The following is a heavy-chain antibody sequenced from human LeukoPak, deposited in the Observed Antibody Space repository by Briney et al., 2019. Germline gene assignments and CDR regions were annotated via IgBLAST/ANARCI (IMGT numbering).Heavy chain of an antibody. D-gene: IGHD3-10*01. CDR2: IRAKIHDGTT. CDR1: GFIFGDYN. V-gene: IGHV3-49*04. J-gene: IGHJ4*02. CDR3: SRGQKDPYGPEFDY. Sequence: GGSLRLSCTTSGFIFGDYNMNWVRQAPGKGLEWVGYIRAKIHDGTTDFAASVKVRFTISRDDSKSIAYLQMTSLKSEDTAVYYCSRGQKDPYGPEFDYWGQGTLVIVSS.